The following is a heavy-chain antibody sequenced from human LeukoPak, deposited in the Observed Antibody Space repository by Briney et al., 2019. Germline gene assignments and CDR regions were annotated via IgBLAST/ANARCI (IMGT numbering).Heavy chain of an antibody. D-gene: IGHD1-1*01. CDR3: ARTTNDYGDY. J-gene: IGHJ4*02. CDR1: GFTLSTYW. V-gene: IGHV3-7*03. CDR2: IKQDGSEK. Sequence: GGSLRLSCVASGFTLSTYWMSWVRQAPGKGLEWVASIKQDGSEKYYVDSVKGRFDISRDNAKNSLYLQMNSLGVEDTAVYYCARTTNDYGDYWGQGTLVTVSS.